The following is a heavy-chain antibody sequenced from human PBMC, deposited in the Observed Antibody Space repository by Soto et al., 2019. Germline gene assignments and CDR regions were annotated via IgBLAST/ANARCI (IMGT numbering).Heavy chain of an antibody. D-gene: IGHD7-27*01. CDR2: ISWNSGSI. V-gene: IGHV3-9*01. CDR1: GFTFDDYA. Sequence: GGSLRLSCAASGFTFDDYAMHWVRQAQGKGLEWVSGISWNSGSIGYADSVKGRFTISRDNAKNSLYLQMNSLRAEDTALYYCAKDFSPRTGFDAFDIWGQGTMVTVSS. J-gene: IGHJ3*02. CDR3: AKDFSPRTGFDAFDI.